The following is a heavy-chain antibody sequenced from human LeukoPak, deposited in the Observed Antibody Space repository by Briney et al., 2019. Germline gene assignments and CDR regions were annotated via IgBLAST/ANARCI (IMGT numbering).Heavy chain of an antibody. J-gene: IGHJ6*03. CDR2: VSVYGGGK. V-gene: IGHV3-43*02. Sequence: GGPLRHFYAASGFNLEGYAMHGLGQAAGKGVERVDCVSVYGGGKHYEDPVKGRFTISRDNNKTSLYLQMTSLITADTALYYCAKDFVAHSTIFGVVAPYYYYFYMYVWSKGTTVTVSS. CDR3: AKDFVAHSTIFGVVAPYYYYFYMYV. CDR1: GFNLEGYA. D-gene: IGHD3-3*01.